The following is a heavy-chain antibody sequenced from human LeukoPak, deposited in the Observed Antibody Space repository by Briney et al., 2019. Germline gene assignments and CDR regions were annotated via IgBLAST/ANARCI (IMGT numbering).Heavy chain of an antibody. V-gene: IGHV4-4*07. CDR2: IYTSGST. CDR3: AREGTAAGTARSFDY. Sequence: PSETLSLTCTVSGGSISSYYWSWIRQPAGKGLEWIGRIYTSGSTNYNPSLKSRVTMSVGTSKNQFSLKLSSVTAADTAVYYCAREGTAAGTARSFDYWGQGTLVTVSS. CDR1: GGSISSYY. J-gene: IGHJ4*02. D-gene: IGHD6-13*01.